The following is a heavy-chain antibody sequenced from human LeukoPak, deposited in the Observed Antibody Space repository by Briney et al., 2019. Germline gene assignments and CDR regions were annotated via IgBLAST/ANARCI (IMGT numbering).Heavy chain of an antibody. CDR1: DFSVSNTY. Sequence: GGSLRLSCVASDFSVSNTYMAWVRQAPGKGLEWVSVIYKGGNTYHGDAVKGRFITSKDNSRNTVFLQLNSLRADDTAVYYCARMDPTWGYFDYWGQGTVVTVSS. D-gene: IGHD7-27*01. J-gene: IGHJ4*02. CDR3: ARMDPTWGYFDY. CDR2: IYKGGNT. V-gene: IGHV3-53*01.